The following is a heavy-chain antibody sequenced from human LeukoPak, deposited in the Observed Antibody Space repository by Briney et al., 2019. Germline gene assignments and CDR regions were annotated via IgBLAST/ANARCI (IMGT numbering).Heavy chain of an antibody. D-gene: IGHD3-9*01. CDR1: GYTFTGYY. CDR2: INPNSGDT. J-gene: IGHJ4*02. CDR3: ARDDILDY. Sequence: ASVKVSCKASGYTFTGYYMHWVRQAPGQGLEWMGWINPNSGDTKYAQKFQGRVTMTRDTSISTLYMELSRLSSDDTAVYYCARDDILDYWGQGTLVTVSS. V-gene: IGHV1-2*02.